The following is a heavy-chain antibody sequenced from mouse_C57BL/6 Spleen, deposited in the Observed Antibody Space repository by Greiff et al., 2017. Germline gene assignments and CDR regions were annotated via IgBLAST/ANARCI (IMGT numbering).Heavy chain of an antibody. CDR2: ILPGSGST. Sequence: VQLQQSGAELMKPGASVKLSCKATGYTFTGYWIEWVKQRPGHGLEWIGEILPGSGSTNYYEKFKGKATFTADTSSNTAYMQLSSLTTEDSAIYYCASVYGSPWYFDVWGTGTTVTVSS. D-gene: IGHD1-1*01. J-gene: IGHJ1*03. CDR3: ASVYGSPWYFDV. V-gene: IGHV1-9*01. CDR1: GYTFTGYW.